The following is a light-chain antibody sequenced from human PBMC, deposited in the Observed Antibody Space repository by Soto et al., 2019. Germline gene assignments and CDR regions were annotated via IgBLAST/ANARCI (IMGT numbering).Light chain of an antibody. CDR2: DAS. J-gene: IGKJ4*01. Sequence: EIVMTQSPPTLSVSPGERATLSCRASQIVGSKLAWYQQRPGQAPRLLIYDASNRATGIPASFSGSGSRTEFSLTISSLQSEDFAIYYCQPYNNWPLTFGGGTKVESK. CDR1: QIVGSK. CDR3: QPYNNWPLT. V-gene: IGKV3D-15*01.